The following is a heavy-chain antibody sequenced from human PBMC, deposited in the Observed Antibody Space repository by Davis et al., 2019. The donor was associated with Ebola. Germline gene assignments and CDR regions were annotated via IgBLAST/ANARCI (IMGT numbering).Heavy chain of an antibody. CDR3: ARGGYCSGGSCYYFDY. D-gene: IGHD2-15*01. CDR1: VYTFTAYY. V-gene: IGHV1-2*04. CDR2: INPNSGGT. J-gene: IGHJ4*02. Sequence: SVHVSCMASVYTFTAYYMHWVRQAPGQGLEWMGWINPNSGGTNYAQTFQGWVTMTRDTSIGTAYMELSRLRSDDTAVYYCARGGYCSGGSCYYFDYWGQGTLVTVSS.